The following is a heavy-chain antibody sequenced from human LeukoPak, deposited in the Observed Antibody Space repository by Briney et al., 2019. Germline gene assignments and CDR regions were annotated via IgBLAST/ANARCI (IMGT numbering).Heavy chain of an antibody. CDR1: GFTFSSHG. J-gene: IGHJ4*02. V-gene: IGHV3-48*04. D-gene: IGHD3-10*01. Sequence: GGSLRLSCAASGFTFSSHGMSWVRQAPGKGLEWVSSISSSGSTISYADSVKGRFTISRDNAKNSLFLQMNNLRAEDTAVYYCSRLSAMLRGPEPFYYFEYWGQGILVTVSS. CDR3: SRLSAMLRGPEPFYYFEY. CDR2: ISSSGSTI.